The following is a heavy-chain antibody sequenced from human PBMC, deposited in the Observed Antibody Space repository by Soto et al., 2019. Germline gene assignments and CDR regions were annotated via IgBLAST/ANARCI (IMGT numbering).Heavy chain of an antibody. V-gene: IGHV3-23*01. CDR2: VSGSGGSV. Sequence: EVQLLESGGDLVQPGGSLTLSCAATGFTFSSYGMSWVRQAPGKGLEWVSAVSGSGGSVYYADSVRGRFTISRDNTKNTLYLQGNSLRAEDTAIYYCAKGSVVGADYSYGMDVWGQGTTVTVSS. CDR1: GFTFSSYG. CDR3: AKGSVVGADYSYGMDV. J-gene: IGHJ6*02. D-gene: IGHD2-2*01.